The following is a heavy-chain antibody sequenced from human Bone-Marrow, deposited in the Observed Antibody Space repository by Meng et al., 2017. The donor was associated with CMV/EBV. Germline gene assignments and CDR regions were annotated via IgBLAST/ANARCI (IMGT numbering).Heavy chain of an antibody. CDR1: GGSISSSSYY. J-gene: IGHJ6*02. CDR3: ATREIALGGGYYGMDV. V-gene: IGHV4-39*07. D-gene: IGHD3-16*01. CDR2: IYYSGST. Sequence: GSLRLSCTVSGGSISSSSYYWGWIRQPPGKGLEWIGSIYYSGSTYYNPSLKSRVTISVDTSKNQFSLKLSSVTAADTAVYYCATREIALGGGYYGMDVWGQGTTVTV.